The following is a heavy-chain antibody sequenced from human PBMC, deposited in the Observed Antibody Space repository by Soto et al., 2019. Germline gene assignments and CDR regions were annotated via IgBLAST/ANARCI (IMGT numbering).Heavy chain of an antibody. CDR1: GFTFSSYG. D-gene: IGHD3-16*01. V-gene: IGHV3-30*18. CDR2: ISYDGSNK. CDR3: AKDIQMASLRTSGHYFDY. J-gene: IGHJ4*02. Sequence: GGSLRLSCAASGFTFSSYGMHWVRQAPGKGLEWVAVISYDGSNKYYADSVKGRFTISRDNSKNTLYLQMNSLRAEDTAVYYCAKDIQMASLRTSGHYFDYWGQGTLVTVSS.